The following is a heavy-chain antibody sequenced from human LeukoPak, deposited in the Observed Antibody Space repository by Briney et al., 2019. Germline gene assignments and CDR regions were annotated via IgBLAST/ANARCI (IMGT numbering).Heavy chain of an antibody. J-gene: IGHJ2*01. Sequence: SETLSLTCAVYGGSFSGYYWSWIRQPPGKGLEWIGSIYYSGSTYYNPSLKSRVTISVDTSKNQFSLKLSSVTAADTAVYYCARANREAAAGTGYFDLWGRGTLVTVSS. CDR2: IYYSGST. V-gene: IGHV4-34*01. D-gene: IGHD6-13*01. CDR1: GGSFSGYY. CDR3: ARANREAAAGTGYFDL.